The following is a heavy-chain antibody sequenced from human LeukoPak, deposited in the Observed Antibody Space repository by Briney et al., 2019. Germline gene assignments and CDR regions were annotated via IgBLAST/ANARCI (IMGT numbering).Heavy chain of an antibody. J-gene: IGHJ3*02. V-gene: IGHV3-33*05. CDR1: GFTFSSYS. CDR3: AKDYRWLQSRDAFDI. Sequence: PGGSLRLSCAASGFTFSSYSMQWVRQTPGKGLEWVGIMSNSGENTFYGEAVKGRFTISRDNSKNTLYLQMNSLRAEDTAVYYCAKDYRWLQSRDAFDIWGQGTMVTVSS. CDR2: MSNSGENT. D-gene: IGHD5-24*01.